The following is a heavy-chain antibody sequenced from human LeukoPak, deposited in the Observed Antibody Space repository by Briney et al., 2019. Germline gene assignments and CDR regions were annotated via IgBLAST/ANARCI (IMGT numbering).Heavy chain of an antibody. CDR2: FDPEDGET. CDR3: ARDLSSSWCASYSYGTDI. J-gene: IGHJ6*02. D-gene: IGHD6-13*01. CDR1: GYTLPELS. V-gene: IGHV1-24*01. Sequence: ASVKVTLMFSGYTLPELSIHWVRQAPGKGLEWMGGFDPEDGETIYAQKFQGRVTMTEDTSTDKAYMELRSLRSDDTAVYYCARDLSSSWCASYSYGTDIWG.